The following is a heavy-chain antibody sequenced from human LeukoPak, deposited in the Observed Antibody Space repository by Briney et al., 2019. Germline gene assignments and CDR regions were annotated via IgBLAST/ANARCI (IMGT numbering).Heavy chain of an antibody. V-gene: IGHV4-38-2*02. CDR1: GYSISSGYY. CDR2: IYHSGST. CDR3: ARGKSRGSHIDY. Sequence: SETLSLTCTVSGYSISSGYYWGWIRQPPGKGLEWIGSIYHSGSTYYNLSLKSRVTISVDTSKNQFSLKLRSVTAADTAVYYCARGKSRGSHIDYWGQGTLVTVSS. D-gene: IGHD1-26*01. J-gene: IGHJ4*02.